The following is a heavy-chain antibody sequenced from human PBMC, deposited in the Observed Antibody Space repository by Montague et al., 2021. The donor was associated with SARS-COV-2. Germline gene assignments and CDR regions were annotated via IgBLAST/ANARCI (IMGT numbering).Heavy chain of an antibody. D-gene: IGHD2-15*01. CDR3: ARVGWKLRVRDYYCDY. Sequence: SETLSLTCTVSGGSISPHYWSWIRQPPGKGLEWIGNIYYTGSTNYNSSLKSRLTISVDTSQNQFSLKVTSVTPADTAVYYCARVGWKLRVRDYYCDYWGQGTLVTVSS. V-gene: IGHV4-59*11. J-gene: IGHJ4*02. CDR1: GGSISPHY. CDR2: IYYTGST.